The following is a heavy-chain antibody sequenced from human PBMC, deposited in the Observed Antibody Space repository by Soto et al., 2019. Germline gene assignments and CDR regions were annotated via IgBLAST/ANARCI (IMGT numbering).Heavy chain of an antibody. J-gene: IGHJ6*02. D-gene: IGHD3-10*01. Sequence: QVQLQESGPGLVKPSETLSLTCTVSGGSMSSYYWSWIRQPPGKGLEWIGYIYYSGSTNYNPSLRSRVTMSVDTPKSQFSLKLSSVTAADTAVYYCARRGYGPGFPYYYGMDVWGQVTTVTVSS. CDR3: ARRGYGPGFPYYYGMDV. CDR1: GGSMSSYY. CDR2: IYYSGST. V-gene: IGHV4-59*01.